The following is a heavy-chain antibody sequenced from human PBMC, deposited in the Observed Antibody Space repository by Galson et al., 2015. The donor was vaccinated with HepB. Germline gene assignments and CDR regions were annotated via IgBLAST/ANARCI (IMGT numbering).Heavy chain of an antibody. J-gene: IGHJ4*01. CDR1: GFAFSYYA. CDR2: IPPSGGNS. Sequence: SLRLSCAASGFAFSYYAKTWVRQAPGKGLEWDSAIPPSGGNSYSADSLKRRVTISRDNSKNTVFLQMNSLRADDTAIYFCAKVFPEKTDGWYRQALYYFDSWGHGTRVTVSS. CDR3: AKVFPEKTDGWYRQALYYFDS. V-gene: IGHV3-23*01. D-gene: IGHD6-19*01.